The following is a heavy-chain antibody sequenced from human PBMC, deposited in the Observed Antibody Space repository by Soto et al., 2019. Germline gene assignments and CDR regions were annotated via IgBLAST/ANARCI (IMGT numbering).Heavy chain of an antibody. CDR1: GFSFSNYN. Sequence: GGSLRLSCVASGFSFSNYNMNWVRQAPGKGLEWVSYITDSSDTVHYADSVRGRFTISRDNAESSLYLQMNSLRDEDTAVYFCAREFGHGYDLDYWGRGTLVTVSS. CDR3: AREFGHGYDLDY. D-gene: IGHD2-2*03. J-gene: IGHJ4*02. V-gene: IGHV3-48*02. CDR2: ITDSSDTV.